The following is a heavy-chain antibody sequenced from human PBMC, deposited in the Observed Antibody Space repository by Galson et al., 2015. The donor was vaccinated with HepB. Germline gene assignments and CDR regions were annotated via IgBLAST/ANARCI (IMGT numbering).Heavy chain of an antibody. J-gene: IGHJ5*02. CDR2: IHYTGST. Sequence: ETLSLTCTVSGGSISGYYWSWIRQPPGKGLEWTGYIHYTGSTNYSPSPTSRVTISVDTSKKQFSLKLSSVTAADTAVYYCARRWWSGNSVWFDPWGQGTLVTVSS. CDR3: ARRWWSGNSVWFDP. CDR1: GGSISGYY. D-gene: IGHD4-23*01. V-gene: IGHV4-59*01.